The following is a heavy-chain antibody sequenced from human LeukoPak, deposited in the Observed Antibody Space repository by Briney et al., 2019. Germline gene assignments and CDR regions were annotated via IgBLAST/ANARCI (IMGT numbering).Heavy chain of an antibody. CDR1: GFTFSSYA. CDR2: ISYDGSNK. Sequence: GGSLRLSCAASGFTFSSYAMHWVRQAPGKGLEWVAVISYDGSNKYYADSVKGRFTIPRDNSKNTLYLQMNSLRAEDTAVYYCARVETYVEFDYWGQGTLVTVCS. D-gene: IGHD3-16*01. CDR3: ARVETYVEFDY. V-gene: IGHV3-30*01. J-gene: IGHJ4*02.